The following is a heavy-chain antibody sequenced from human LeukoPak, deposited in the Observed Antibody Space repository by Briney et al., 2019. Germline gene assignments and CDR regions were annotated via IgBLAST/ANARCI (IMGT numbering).Heavy chain of an antibody. CDR2: IYHSGST. D-gene: IGHD5-18*01. J-gene: IGHJ5*02. CDR1: GYSISSGYY. CDR3: ARDSYGYGNWFDP. V-gene: IGHV4-38-2*02. Sequence: SETLSLTCTVSGYSISSGYYWGWIRQPPGKGLEWIGSIYHSGSTYYNPSLKSRVTISVDRSKNQFSLKLSSVTAADTAVYYCARDSYGYGNWFDPWGQGTLVTVSS.